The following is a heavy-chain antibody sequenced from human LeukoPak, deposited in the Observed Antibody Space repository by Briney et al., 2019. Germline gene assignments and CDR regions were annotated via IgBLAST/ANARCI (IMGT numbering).Heavy chain of an antibody. V-gene: IGHV3-23*01. CDR3: AKRGVTGYKEAFDY. CDR1: GFTFSTYA. D-gene: IGHD3-9*01. CDR2: VSGSGGST. J-gene: IGHJ4*02. Sequence: GGSLRLSCAASGFTFSTYAMSWVRQAPGKGLEWVSAVSGSGGSTYYADSVEGRFTISRDNSKNTLHLQMNSLRAEDTTVYYCAKRGVTGYKEAFDYWGQGTLVTVSS.